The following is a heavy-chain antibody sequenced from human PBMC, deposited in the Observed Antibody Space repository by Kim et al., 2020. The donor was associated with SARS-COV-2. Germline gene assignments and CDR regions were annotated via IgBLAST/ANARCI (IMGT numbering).Heavy chain of an antibody. V-gene: IGHV3-23*01. CDR2: IIGGGETT. D-gene: IGHD3-3*01. CDR1: GFTFSSTA. Sequence: GGSLRLSCAASGFTFSSTAMTWVRQAPGKGLEWVSFIIGGGETTYYADSVKGRFIISRDNSKNALYLQMDSLRAEDTAVYYCAKRSSGNSGPFDYWGQGSLVTVS. CDR3: AKRSSGNSGPFDY. J-gene: IGHJ4*02.